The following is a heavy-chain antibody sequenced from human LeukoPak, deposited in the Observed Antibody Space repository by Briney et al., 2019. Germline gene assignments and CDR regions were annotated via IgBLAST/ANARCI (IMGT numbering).Heavy chain of an antibody. D-gene: IGHD6-19*01. CDR3: ARQWLINWFDP. V-gene: IGHV1-46*01. Sequence: ASVKVSCKASGYTFTSYYMHWVRQAPGQGLEWMGIINPSGGSTSYAQKLQGRVTMTRDTSTSTVYMELSSLRSEDTAVYYCARQWLINWFDPWGQGTLVTVSS. CDR2: INPSGGST. J-gene: IGHJ5*02. CDR1: GYTFTSYY.